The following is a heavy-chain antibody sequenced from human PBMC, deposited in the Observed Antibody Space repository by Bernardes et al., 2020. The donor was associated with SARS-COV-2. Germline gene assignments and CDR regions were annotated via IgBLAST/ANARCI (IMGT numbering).Heavy chain of an antibody. CDR2: INQDGIET. Sequence: GGSLRLSCVGSGFTFSAYWMSWVRQAPGKGLEWVANINQDGIETYYVDSVKGRFTISRDNAKNSLHLQMNSLRVEDTAVYYCAKYSGQYLFHPFFLKYGMNVWGQGTTVTVSS. J-gene: IGHJ6*02. V-gene: IGHV3-7*01. CDR1: GFTFSAYW. CDR3: AKYSGQYLFHPFFLKYGMNV. D-gene: IGHD2-2*01.